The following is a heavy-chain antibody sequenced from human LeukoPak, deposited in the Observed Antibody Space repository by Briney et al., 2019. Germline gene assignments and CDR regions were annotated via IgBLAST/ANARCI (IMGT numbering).Heavy chain of an antibody. D-gene: IGHD3-10*01. Sequence: SDTLSLTCSVSGPSVTSGGFYWGWLRQPPGKGLQWIATVYYTGSTYYNPSLRSRVTISIDTSKNQFSLSLRSLIAADTAVYYCARHSGSGSLSRPFDPWGQRTLVTVSS. CDR2: VYYTGST. J-gene: IGHJ5*02. CDR3: ARHSGSGSLSRPFDP. CDR1: GPSVTSGGFY. V-gene: IGHV4-39*01.